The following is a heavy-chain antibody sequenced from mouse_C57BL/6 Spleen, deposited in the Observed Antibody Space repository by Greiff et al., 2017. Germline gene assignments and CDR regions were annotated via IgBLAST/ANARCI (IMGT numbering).Heavy chain of an antibody. V-gene: IGHV5-9-1*02. CDR1: GFTFSSYA. CDR3: TREGFPYYGSSYPGYFDY. Sequence: EVQGVESGEGLVKPGGSLKLSCAASGFTFSSYAMSWVRQTPEKRLEWVAYISSGGDYIYYADTVKGRFTISRDNARNTLYLQMSSLKSGDTAMYYCTREGFPYYGSSYPGYFDYWGQGTTLTVSS. D-gene: IGHD1-1*01. J-gene: IGHJ2*01. CDR2: ISSGGDYI.